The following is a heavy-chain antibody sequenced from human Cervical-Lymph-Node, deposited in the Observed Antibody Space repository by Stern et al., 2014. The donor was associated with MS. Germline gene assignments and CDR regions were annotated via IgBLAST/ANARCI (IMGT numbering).Heavy chain of an antibody. V-gene: IGHV3-30*18. CDR1: GFAFNTYG. CDR2: LANDGSNK. Sequence: VQLVESGGGVVQPGRSLRLSCAASGFAFNTYGMHWVRQAPGKGLEWLAVLANDGSNKKNADPVKGRLHIHRHKAPNKMYLQMNSLTPEDPAVYYCAKDHEVLYWRGCFDYWGQGTLVTVSS. D-gene: IGHD6-19*01. J-gene: IGHJ4*02. CDR3: AKDHEVLYWRGCFDY.